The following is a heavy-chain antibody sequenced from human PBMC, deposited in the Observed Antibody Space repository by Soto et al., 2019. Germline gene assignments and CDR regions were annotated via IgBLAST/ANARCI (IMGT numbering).Heavy chain of an antibody. CDR1: GFSFGHYS. CDR3: AREQLGVYYFGTALDI. V-gene: IGHV3-21*01. CDR2: ISSGSSFI. J-gene: IGHJ3*02. Sequence: EVQLVESGGGLVKPGGALRLSCVASGFSFGHYSINWVRQAPGRGLEWVSTISSGSSFIYYADSVKGRFTVSRDNAKNSLSLQMNSLRAEDTAVYFCAREQLGVYYFGTALDICGQGTVVTVS. D-gene: IGHD1-1*01.